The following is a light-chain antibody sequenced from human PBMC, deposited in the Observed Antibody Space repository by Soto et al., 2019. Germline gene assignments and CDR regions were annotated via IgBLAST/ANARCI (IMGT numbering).Light chain of an antibody. CDR1: QSFSSSY. J-gene: IGKJ3*01. CDR2: GAS. V-gene: IGKV3-20*01. Sequence: EIVLTQSPGTLSLSPGERATLSCMASQSFSSSYLAWYQQKPGQAPRLLIYGASSRATGIPDRFSGSGSGTDFTLTISSLEPEDFAVYYCQHYGSALFTCGPGTKVDVK. CDR3: QHYGSALFT.